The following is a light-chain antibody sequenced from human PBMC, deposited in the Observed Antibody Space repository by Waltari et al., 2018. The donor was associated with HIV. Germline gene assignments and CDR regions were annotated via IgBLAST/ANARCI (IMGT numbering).Light chain of an antibody. CDR1: NSNIGTNT. CDR2: SNN. CDR3: AVWDDSLKGGV. V-gene: IGLV1-44*01. Sequence: QSVLTQPPSASGTPGQRVSVPCSGGNSNIGTNTVNWYQHLPGTAPKLLIYSNNRRPSGVPARFSGSRSGTSASLAISGLQSEDEADYYCAVWDDSLKGGVFGTGTKVTVL. J-gene: IGLJ1*01.